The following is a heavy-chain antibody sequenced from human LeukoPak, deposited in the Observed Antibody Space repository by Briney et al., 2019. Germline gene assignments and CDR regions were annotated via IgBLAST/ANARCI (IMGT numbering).Heavy chain of an antibody. Sequence: PGGSLRLSCAASGFTFSSYWMHWVRQAPGKGLEWVSVIYSGGSTYYADSVKGRFTISRDNSKNTLYLQMNSLRAEDTAVYYCAKDYGDYVFDLWGRGTLVTVSS. D-gene: IGHD4-17*01. V-gene: IGHV3-66*01. CDR2: IYSGGST. CDR3: AKDYGDYVFDL. CDR1: GFTFSSYW. J-gene: IGHJ2*01.